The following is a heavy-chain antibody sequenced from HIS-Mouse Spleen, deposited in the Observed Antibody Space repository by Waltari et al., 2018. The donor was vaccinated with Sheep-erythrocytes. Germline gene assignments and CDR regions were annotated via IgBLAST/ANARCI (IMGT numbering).Heavy chain of an antibody. CDR2: ISYDGSNK. V-gene: IGHV3-30*18. CDR3: AKDQSSWYLDY. CDR1: GFTVSSHG. J-gene: IGHJ4*02. D-gene: IGHD6-13*01. Sequence: QVQLVESGGGVVQPGRSLRLSCAASGFTVSSHGMHWVRQAPGKGLEWVAVISYDGSNKYYADSVKGRFTISRDNSKNTLYLQMNSLRAEDTAVYYCAKDQSSWYLDYWGQGTLVTVSS.